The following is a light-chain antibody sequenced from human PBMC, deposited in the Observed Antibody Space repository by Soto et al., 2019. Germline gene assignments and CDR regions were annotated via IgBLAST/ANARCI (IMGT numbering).Light chain of an antibody. CDR2: DVT. J-gene: IGLJ1*01. CDR1: SNDIGGYNY. CDR3: SSYSSTSTRRL. V-gene: IGLV2-14*03. Sequence: QSVLTQPASVSGSPGQSITIPCTGTSNDIGGYNYVFWYQQFPGKAPKLIIYDVTNRPSGVSFRFSGSKSGNTASLTISGLQAEDEAGYHCSSYSSTSTRRLFGAGTKVTVL.